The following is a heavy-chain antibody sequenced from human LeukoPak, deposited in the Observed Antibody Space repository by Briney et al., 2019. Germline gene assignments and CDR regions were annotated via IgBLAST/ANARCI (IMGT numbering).Heavy chain of an antibody. Sequence: PGGSLRLSCAASGFTFSSYSMNWVRQAPGKGLEWVSSISSSSSYIYYADSVKGRFTISRDNAKNSLYLQMNRLRAEDTVVYYCARDKAPRAYYGSGNGDYWGQGTLVTVSS. V-gene: IGHV3-21*01. CDR1: GFTFSSYS. D-gene: IGHD3-10*01. CDR3: ARDKAPRAYYGSGNGDY. J-gene: IGHJ4*02. CDR2: ISSSSSYI.